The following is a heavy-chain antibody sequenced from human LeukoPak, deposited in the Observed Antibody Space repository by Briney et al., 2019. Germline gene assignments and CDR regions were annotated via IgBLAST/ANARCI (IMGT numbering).Heavy chain of an antibody. V-gene: IGHV1-2*02. Sequence: ASVKVSCKASGYTFTGYYMHWVRQAPGQELEWMGCVNPKTGVINYAQKFQGRVTLTGDTSTTTSYMDLSRLTSDDTAVYYCARGKAVAGSSDWGQGTLVIVSS. CDR3: ARGKAVAGSSD. D-gene: IGHD6-19*01. J-gene: IGHJ4*02. CDR2: VNPKTGVI. CDR1: GYTFTGYY.